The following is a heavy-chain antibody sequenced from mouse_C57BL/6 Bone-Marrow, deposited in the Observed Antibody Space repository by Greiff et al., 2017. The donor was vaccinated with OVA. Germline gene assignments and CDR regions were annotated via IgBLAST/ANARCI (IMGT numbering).Heavy chain of an antibody. J-gene: IGHJ4*01. Sequence: EVKLVESGGGLVKPGGSLKLSCAASGFTFSSYALSWVRQTPEKRLEWVATISDGGSYTYYPDNVKGRFTISRDNAKNNLYRQMSHLKSEDTAMYYCARDFITTVVARYYYAMDYWGQGTSVTVSS. D-gene: IGHD1-1*01. CDR2: ISDGGSYT. CDR3: ARDFITTVVARYYYAMDY. V-gene: IGHV5-4*01. CDR1: GFTFSSYA.